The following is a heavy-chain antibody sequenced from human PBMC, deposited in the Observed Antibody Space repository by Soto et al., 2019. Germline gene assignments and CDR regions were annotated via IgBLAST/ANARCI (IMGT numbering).Heavy chain of an antibody. CDR3: AKIGGSGSTRYHGGDY. CDR2: INPKSGDT. J-gene: IGHJ4*01. Sequence: ASMQVSCAAPGYIFTDYAIHWVRQAPGQGLEWMGWINPKSGDTNYAQKFQGRVNMTRDTSIRVVYMELSSLRSGDTAVFYCAKIGGSGSTRYHGGDYCSQ. V-gene: IGHV1-2*02. D-gene: IGHD2-15*01. CDR1: GYIFTDYA.